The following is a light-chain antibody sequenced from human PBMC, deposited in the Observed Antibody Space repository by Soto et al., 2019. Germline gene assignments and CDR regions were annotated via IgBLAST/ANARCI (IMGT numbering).Light chain of an antibody. CDR2: VAS. CDR1: QSVSNN. V-gene: IGKV3-15*01. CDR3: QQYSDWPPLT. Sequence: EIVMTQSPATLSVSPGERATLSCRASQSVSNNLAWYQQKPGQAPRLLIYVASTRATGIPVRFSGSGSGTEFTLSISSLQSEDVAVYYCQQYSDWPPLTFGGGTKVEIK. J-gene: IGKJ4*01.